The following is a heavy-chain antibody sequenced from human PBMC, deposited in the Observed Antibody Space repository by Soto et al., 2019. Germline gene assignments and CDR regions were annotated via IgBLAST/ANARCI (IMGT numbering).Heavy chain of an antibody. V-gene: IGHV2-5*02. CDR3: ARHIVVEYYFAY. CDR2: IYWDDDK. Sequence: SGPTLVNPTQTLTLTCTFSGFSLSTSGVGVGWIRQPPGKALEWLALIYWDDDKRYSPSLKSRLTITKDTSKNQVVLTMTNMDPVDTATYVCARHIVVEYYFAYWGRGTLVTVSS. D-gene: IGHD2-21*01. CDR1: GFSLSTSGVG. J-gene: IGHJ4*02.